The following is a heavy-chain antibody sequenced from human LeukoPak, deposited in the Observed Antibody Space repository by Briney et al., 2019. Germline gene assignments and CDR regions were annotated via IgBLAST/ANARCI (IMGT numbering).Heavy chain of an antibody. CDR2: INSDGSST. CDR3: ARIPGGSGSQYDY. V-gene: IGHV3-74*01. J-gene: IGHJ4*02. Sequence: GGSLRLSCVASGFXFSSYWIHWVRQAPGKGLVWVSRINSDGSSTFYADSVKGRFTTSRDNAENTVYLQMNSLRADDTAVYYCARIPGGSGSQYDYWGQGTLVIVSS. D-gene: IGHD3-10*01. CDR1: GFXFSSYW.